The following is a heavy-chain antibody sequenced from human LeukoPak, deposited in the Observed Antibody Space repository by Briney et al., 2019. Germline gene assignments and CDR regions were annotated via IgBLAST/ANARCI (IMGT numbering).Heavy chain of an antibody. CDR3: ARGPILRFLEWSQRYYYYMDV. CDR1: GGTFSSYA. J-gene: IGHJ6*03. D-gene: IGHD3-3*01. CDR2: IIPIFGTA. Sequence: SVKVSCKASGGTFSSYAISWVRQAPGQGLEWMGGIIPIFGTANYAQKFQGRVTITADKSTSTAYMELSSLRSEDTAVYYCARGPILRFLEWSQRYYYYMDVWGKGTTVTVSS. V-gene: IGHV1-69*06.